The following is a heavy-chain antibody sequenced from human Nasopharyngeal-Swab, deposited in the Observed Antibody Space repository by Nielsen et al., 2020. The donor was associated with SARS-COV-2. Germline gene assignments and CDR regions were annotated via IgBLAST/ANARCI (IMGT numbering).Heavy chain of an antibody. CDR3: AKGGGNAYYYDSRGVVDDAFDI. D-gene: IGHD3-22*01. J-gene: IGHJ3*02. V-gene: IGHV3-9*01. CDR2: LSGRGGST. Sequence: GRQAPGKGLERGFDLSGRGGSTYYADSVKGRFTIPRDNAKNSLYLQMNSLRAEDTDLCYCAKGGGNAYYYDSRGVVDDAFDIWGQGTMVTVSS.